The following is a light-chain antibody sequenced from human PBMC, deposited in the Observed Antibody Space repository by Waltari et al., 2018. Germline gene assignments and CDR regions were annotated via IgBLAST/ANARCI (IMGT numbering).Light chain of an antibody. Sequence: QSALTQPASVSGSPGQSITISCTGTSSDVGSYNLVSWYQQHPGKAPKPLIHEVPGRPSGVSNRVSGSKAGNTASLTIAGLQAEDEADYYCCSYATSNTYVFGGGTNVTVL. CDR1: SSDVGSYNL. J-gene: IGLJ1*01. V-gene: IGLV2-23*02. CDR2: EVP. CDR3: CSYATSNTYV.